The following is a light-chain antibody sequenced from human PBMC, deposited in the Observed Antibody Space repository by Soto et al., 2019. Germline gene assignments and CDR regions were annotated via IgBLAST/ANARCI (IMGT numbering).Light chain of an antibody. CDR1: QSVTSNY. CDR2: GAS. V-gene: IGKV3-20*01. J-gene: IGKJ1*01. Sequence: EIVLTQSPGTLSLSPGERATLFCRASQSVTSNYLAWYQQKPGQAPRLLIYGASSRATGIPDRFSGSGSGTDFTITVSRLEPEDFAVYYCQHYGGSATFGQGTKVEIK. CDR3: QHYGGSAT.